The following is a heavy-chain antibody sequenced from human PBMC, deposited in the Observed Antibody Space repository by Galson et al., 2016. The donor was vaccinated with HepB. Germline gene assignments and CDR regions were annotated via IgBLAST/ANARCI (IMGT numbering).Heavy chain of an antibody. CDR1: GFTFSSYG. D-gene: IGHD3-9*01. CDR3: AKDHAFLGLYFYGMDV. V-gene: IGHV3-30*18. J-gene: IGHJ6*02. CDR2: ISYDGSNK. Sequence: SLRLSCAASGFTFSSYGMHWVHQAPGKGLERVAVISYDGSNKYYADSVKGRFTISRDNSKNTLYLQMNSLRAEDTAVYYCAKDHAFLGLYFYGMDVWGQGTTVTVSS.